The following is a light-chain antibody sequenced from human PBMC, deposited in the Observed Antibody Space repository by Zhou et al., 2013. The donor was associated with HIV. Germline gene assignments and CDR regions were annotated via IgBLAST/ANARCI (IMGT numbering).Light chain of an antibody. J-gene: IGKJ2*03. Sequence: DIQMTQSPPSLSASVGDRVTITCRASQGIRNDLSWYQQKPGTAPRRLIYKVFSLQSGVPSRFSGSGSGTDFTFTISSLQPEDIATYYCQHYANLPYSFGLGDQAGHQT. V-gene: IGKV1-33*01. CDR1: QGIRND. CDR2: KVF. CDR3: QHYANLPYS.